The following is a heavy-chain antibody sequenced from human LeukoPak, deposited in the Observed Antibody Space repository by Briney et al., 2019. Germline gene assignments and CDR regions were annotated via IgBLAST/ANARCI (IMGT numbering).Heavy chain of an antibody. Sequence: ASVKVSCKVSGYTLTELSIHWVRQAPGKGLEWMGGFDPEDGETIYAQKFQGRVTMTEDTSTDTAYMELSSLRSEDTAVYYCATDRRGMWSGWYWGWGQGTLVTVSS. CDR2: FDPEDGET. D-gene: IGHD6-19*01. CDR3: ATDRRGMWSGWYWG. CDR1: GYTLTELS. V-gene: IGHV1-24*01. J-gene: IGHJ4*02.